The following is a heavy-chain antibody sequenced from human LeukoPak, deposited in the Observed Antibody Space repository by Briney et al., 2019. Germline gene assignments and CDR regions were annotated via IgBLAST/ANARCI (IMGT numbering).Heavy chain of an antibody. J-gene: IGHJ6*02. V-gene: IGHV5-51*01. CDR3: ARRGAAAGHYYYYGMDV. CDR1: GYTFTNYW. D-gene: IGHD6-13*01. CDR2: IYPGDSDT. Sequence: GESLKISCKGSGYTFTNYWIGWVRQVPGKGLEWMGIIYPGDSDTRYSPSFQGQVTISADKSISTAYLQWSSLKASDTAMYYCARRGAAAGHYYYYGMDVWGQGTTVTVSS.